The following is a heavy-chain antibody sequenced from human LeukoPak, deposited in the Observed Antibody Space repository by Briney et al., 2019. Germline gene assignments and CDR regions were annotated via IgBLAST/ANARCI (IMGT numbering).Heavy chain of an antibody. D-gene: IGHD4/OR15-4a*01. J-gene: IGHJ3*02. CDR3: ARYGAKRGDRFNI. CDR1: GYTFTDYY. CDR2: INPNSGGT. Sequence: ASVRVSCKAFGYTFTDYYLHWVRRAPGQGLEWMGWINPNSGGTHFAQNFQGRVTMTSDTSIATAYMELSSLRSDDTAVYYCARYGAKRGDRFNIWGQGTMVPVFS. V-gene: IGHV1-2*02.